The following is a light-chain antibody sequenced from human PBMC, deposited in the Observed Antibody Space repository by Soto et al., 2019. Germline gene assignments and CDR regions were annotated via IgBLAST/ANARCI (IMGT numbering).Light chain of an antibody. CDR3: QSYDNTLSGPIYV. V-gene: IGLV1-40*02. Sequence: QSVVTQPPSVSGALGQRVTISCTGITSNIGAGYDVHWYQLLPGRAPKLLIYGNTNRPSGVPDRFSGSKSATSASLAITGLQAEDEAIYYCQSYDNTLSGPIYVFGTGTKLTVL. J-gene: IGLJ1*01. CDR1: TSNIGAGYD. CDR2: GNT.